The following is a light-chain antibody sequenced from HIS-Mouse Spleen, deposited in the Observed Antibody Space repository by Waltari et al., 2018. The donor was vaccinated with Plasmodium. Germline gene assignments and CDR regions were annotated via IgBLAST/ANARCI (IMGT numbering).Light chain of an antibody. J-gene: IGLJ2*01. V-gene: IGLV3-1*01. CDR2: QEI. CDR1: KLGDKY. CDR3: QAWDSSTVV. Sequence: SYELTQPPSVSVSPGQTASITCSGDKLGDKYACWYQQKPGQSPVLVNCQEIKRPSGIPVRFSGSNSGNTATLTISGTQAMDEADYYCQAWDSSTVVFGGGTKLTVL.